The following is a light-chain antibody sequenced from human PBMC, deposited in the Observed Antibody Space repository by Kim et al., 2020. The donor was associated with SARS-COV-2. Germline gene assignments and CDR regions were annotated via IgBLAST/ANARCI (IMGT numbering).Light chain of an antibody. J-gene: IGLJ2*01. CDR3: QSYDDSLRGL. V-gene: IGLV1-40*01. CDR1: RSNIGAGYD. Sequence: GQRVTISCTGSRSNIGAGYDVHWYRQVPGGAPTLLIYANDNRPSGVPDRFSGSRSGTSASLDITGLQADDEADYYCQSYDDSLRGLFGGGTQLTVL. CDR2: AND.